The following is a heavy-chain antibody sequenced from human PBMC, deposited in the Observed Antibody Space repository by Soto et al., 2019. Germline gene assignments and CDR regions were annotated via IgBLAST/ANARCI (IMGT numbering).Heavy chain of an antibody. CDR3: ARAIFGVPEDYYYYYGMDV. J-gene: IGHJ6*02. CDR1: GGTFSSYA. CDR2: IIPIFGTA. V-gene: IGHV1-69*13. D-gene: IGHD3-3*01. Sequence: SVKVSCKAAGGTFSSYAISWVRQAPGQGLEWMGGIIPIFGTANYAQKFQGRVTITADESTSTAYMELSSLRSEDTAVYYCARAIFGVPEDYYYYYGMDVWGQGTTVTVSS.